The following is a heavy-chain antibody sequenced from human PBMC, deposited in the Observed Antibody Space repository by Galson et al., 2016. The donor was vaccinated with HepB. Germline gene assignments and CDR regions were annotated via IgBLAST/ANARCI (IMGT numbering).Heavy chain of an antibody. CDR1: GFTFSSYW. Sequence: SLRLSCAASGFTFSSYWMSWVRQAPGKGLEWVANIKQDGSEKYYVDSVKGRFTISRDNAKKSMYLQMNSLRGEDTAVYYCARGLGGGTDVWGQGTTVTVFS. CDR2: IKQDGSEK. J-gene: IGHJ6*02. V-gene: IGHV3-7*03. D-gene: IGHD3-3*01. CDR3: ARGLGGGTDV.